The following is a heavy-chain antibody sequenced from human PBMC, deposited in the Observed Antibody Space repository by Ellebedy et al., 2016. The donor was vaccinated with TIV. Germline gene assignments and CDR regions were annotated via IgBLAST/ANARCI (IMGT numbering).Heavy chain of an antibody. CDR2: ISSSSSYT. CDR1: GFTFSDYY. CDR3: ARDGGYYYDSSADIPQYYYYGMDV. J-gene: IGHJ6*02. V-gene: IGHV3-11*06. Sequence: GGSLRLSXAASGFTFSDYYMSWIRQAPGKGLEWVSYISSSSSYTNYADSVKGRFTISRDNAKNSLYLQMNSLRAEDTAVYYCARDGGYYYDSSADIPQYYYYGMDVWGQGTTVTVSS. D-gene: IGHD3-22*01.